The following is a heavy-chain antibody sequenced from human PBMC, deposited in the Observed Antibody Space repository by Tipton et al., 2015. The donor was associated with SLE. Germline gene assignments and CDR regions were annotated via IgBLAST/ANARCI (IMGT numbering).Heavy chain of an antibody. J-gene: IGHJ3*02. CDR3: ARDEYSSSWYTGGDAFDI. D-gene: IGHD6-13*01. CDR2: IYTSGST. CDR1: GGSISSGSYY. Sequence: TLSLTCTVSGGSISSGSYYWSWIRQPAGKGLEWIGRIYTSGSTNYNPSLKSRVTMSVDTSKNQFSLKLSSVTAADTAVDYCARDEYSSSWYTGGDAFDIWGQGTMVTVSS. V-gene: IGHV4-61*02.